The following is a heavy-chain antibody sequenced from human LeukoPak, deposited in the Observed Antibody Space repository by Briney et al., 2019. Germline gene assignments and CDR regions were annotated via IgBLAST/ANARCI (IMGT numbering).Heavy chain of an antibody. CDR1: GGSISSSHYY. CDR3: ATLPTFDY. Sequence: PSETLSLTCTVSGGSISSSHYYWGSIRQPPGKGLEWIGSVYYSGTTYSNPSLKSRVTISIDTSKTHFSPRLTSVTAADTAVYYCATLPTFDYWGQGTLVTVSS. V-gene: IGHV4-39*07. J-gene: IGHJ4*02. CDR2: VYYSGTT.